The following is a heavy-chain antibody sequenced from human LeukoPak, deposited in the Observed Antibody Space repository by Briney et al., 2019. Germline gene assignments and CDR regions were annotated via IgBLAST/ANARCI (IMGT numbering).Heavy chain of an antibody. D-gene: IGHD4/OR15-4a*01. CDR1: GCTFSSYS. CDR2: ISSSSSYI. CDR3: ARVYGALRGGY. Sequence: GGSLRLSCAASGCTFSSYSMNWVRQAPGKGLEWVSSISSSSSYIYYADSVKGRFTISRDNAKNSLYLQMNSLRAEDTAVYYCARVYGALRGGYWGQGTLVTVSS. V-gene: IGHV3-21*01. J-gene: IGHJ4*02.